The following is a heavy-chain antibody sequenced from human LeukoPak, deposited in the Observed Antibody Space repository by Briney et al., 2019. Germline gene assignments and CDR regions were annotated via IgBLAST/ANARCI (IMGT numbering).Heavy chain of an antibody. D-gene: IGHD3-10*01. CDR3: ARDLHNVGEYYFDY. V-gene: IGHV3-48*01. J-gene: IGHJ4*02. Sequence: GGSLRLSCAASGFTFSRHSMNWVRQAPGKGLEWVSYISSSSSTIYYADSVKGRFTISRDNAKNSLYLQMNSLRAEDTAVYYCARDLHNVGEYYFDYWGQGTLVTVSS. CDR2: ISSSSSTI. CDR1: GFTFSRHS.